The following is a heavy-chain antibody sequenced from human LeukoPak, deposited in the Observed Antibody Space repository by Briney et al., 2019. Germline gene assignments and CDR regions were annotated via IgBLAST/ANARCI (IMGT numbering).Heavy chain of an antibody. CDR3: ASTYSSSFSGDY. CDR1: GGTFSSYA. J-gene: IGHJ4*02. Sequence: SVKVSCKASGGTFSSYAISWVRQAPGQGLEWMGGIITIFGTANYAQKFQGRVTIPTDESTSTAYMELSSLRSEDTAVYYCASTYSSSFSGDYWGQGTLVTVSS. D-gene: IGHD6-6*01. CDR2: IITIFGTA. V-gene: IGHV1-69*05.